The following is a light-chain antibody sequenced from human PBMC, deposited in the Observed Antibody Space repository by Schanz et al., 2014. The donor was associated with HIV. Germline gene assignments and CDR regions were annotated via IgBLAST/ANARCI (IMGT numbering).Light chain of an antibody. CDR2: SNS. Sequence: QSVLTQPPSASGTPGQRVTISCSGSTSNIGRYTVNWYQHLPGTAPKFLIYSNSQRPSGVPDRFSGSKSGTSASLAISGLQSEDEADYYCSSFAGSNIPWVFGGGTKLTVL. J-gene: IGLJ3*02. CDR1: TSNIGRYT. V-gene: IGLV1-44*01. CDR3: SSFAGSNIPWV.